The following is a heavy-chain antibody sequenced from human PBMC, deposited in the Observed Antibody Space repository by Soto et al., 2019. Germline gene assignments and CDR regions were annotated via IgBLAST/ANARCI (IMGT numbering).Heavy chain of an antibody. D-gene: IGHD3-10*01. J-gene: IGHJ6*01. CDR1: GFTFSSYA. CDR3: ARDLVQDYYGSGSYYYYYGMDV. Sequence: QVQLVESGGGVVQPGRSLRLSCAASGFTFSSYAMHWVRQAPGKGLEWVAVISYDGSNKYYADSVKGRFTISRDNSKNTLYLQMNSLRAEDTAVYYCARDLVQDYYGSGSYYYYYGMDVW. CDR2: ISYDGSNK. V-gene: IGHV3-30-3*01.